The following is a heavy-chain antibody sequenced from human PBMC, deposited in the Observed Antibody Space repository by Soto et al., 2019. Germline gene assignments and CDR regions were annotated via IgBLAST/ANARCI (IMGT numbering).Heavy chain of an antibody. Sequence: QVQLQESGPGLVKPSETLYLTCTVSGGSISSYYWSWIRQPPGKGLEWIGYIYYSGSTNYNPSLKSRVTLSVDPSKTQFSLKLSSVTAADTAVYYCARAPGFGVVMMGWFDPWGQGTLVTVSS. D-gene: IGHD3-3*01. CDR2: IYYSGST. V-gene: IGHV4-59*01. CDR1: GGSISSYY. J-gene: IGHJ5*02. CDR3: ARAPGFGVVMMGWFDP.